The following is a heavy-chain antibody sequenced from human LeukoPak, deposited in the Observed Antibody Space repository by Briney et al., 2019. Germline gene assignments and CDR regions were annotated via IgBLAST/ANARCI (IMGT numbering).Heavy chain of an antibody. D-gene: IGHD6-19*01. Sequence: QSGGSLRLSCAVSGFSFSSYWMTWVRQAPGKGLEWVANIKQDGSEKCYVDSVKGRFTISRDNAKNSVYLQMNSLRAEDTAVYYCARDLRGSGWYFDYWGQGTLVTVSS. V-gene: IGHV3-7*01. J-gene: IGHJ4*02. CDR2: IKQDGSEK. CDR3: ARDLRGSGWYFDY. CDR1: GFSFSSYW.